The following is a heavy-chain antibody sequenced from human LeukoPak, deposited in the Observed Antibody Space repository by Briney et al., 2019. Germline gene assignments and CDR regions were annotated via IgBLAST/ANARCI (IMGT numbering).Heavy chain of an antibody. CDR2: ISPYNGNA. CDR3: ARGWLQPYWYFDL. J-gene: IGHJ2*01. CDR1: GYIFINYG. D-gene: IGHD5-24*01. Sequence: ASVKVSCKASGYIFINYGITWVRQAPGQGLEWMGWISPYNGNADYAQKLQGRVTMTTDTSTTAAYMELRSLRSDDTAVYYCARGWLQPYWYFDLWGRGTLVTVSS. V-gene: IGHV1-18*01.